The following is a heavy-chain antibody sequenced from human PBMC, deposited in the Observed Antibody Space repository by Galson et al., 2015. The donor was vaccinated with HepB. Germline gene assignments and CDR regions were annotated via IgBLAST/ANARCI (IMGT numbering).Heavy chain of an antibody. V-gene: IGHV3-30*18. J-gene: IGHJ4*02. CDR1: GFTFSSYG. Sequence: SLRLSCAASGFTFSSYGMHWVRQAPGEGLEWVAVISYDGSNKYYADSVKGRFTISRDNSKNTLYLQMNSLRAEDTAVYYCAKGTWRGRMVRGVIDFFDYWGQGTLVTVSS. CDR2: ISYDGSNK. D-gene: IGHD3-10*01. CDR3: AKGTWRGRMVRGVIDFFDY.